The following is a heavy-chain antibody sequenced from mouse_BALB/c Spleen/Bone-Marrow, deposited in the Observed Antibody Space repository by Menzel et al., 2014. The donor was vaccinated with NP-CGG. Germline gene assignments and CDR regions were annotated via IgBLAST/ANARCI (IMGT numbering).Heavy chain of an antibody. V-gene: IGHV4-1*02. J-gene: IGHJ3*01. D-gene: IGHD2-10*02. CDR3: ARAKYGNPWFAY. Sequence: EVKLLESGGGLVQPGGSLKLSCAASGFDFSRYWMNWVRRAPGNGLEWIGQINPDSDTINYTPSLKDKFIISRDNAKNTLYLQMSKVRSEDTALYYCARAKYGNPWFAYWGQGTLVTVSA. CDR2: INPDSDTI. CDR1: GFDFSRYW.